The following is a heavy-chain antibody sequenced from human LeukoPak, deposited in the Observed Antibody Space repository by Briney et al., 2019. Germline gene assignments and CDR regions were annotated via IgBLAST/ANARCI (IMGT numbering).Heavy chain of an antibody. Sequence: SETLSLTCGVYGGSFSGYYWSWIRQPPGKGLEWIGEINDSGSTNYNPSLKSRATISADTSKNQFSLNLSSVTAADTAVYYCARNGFYCMDVWGKGTTVTVSS. CDR3: ARNGFYCMDV. J-gene: IGHJ6*03. CDR1: GGSFSGYY. V-gene: IGHV4-34*01. D-gene: IGHD3-3*01. CDR2: INDSGST.